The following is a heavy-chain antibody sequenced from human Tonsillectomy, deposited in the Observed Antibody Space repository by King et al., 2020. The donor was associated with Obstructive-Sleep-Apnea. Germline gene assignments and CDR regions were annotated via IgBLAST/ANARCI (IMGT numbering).Heavy chain of an antibody. CDR2: IYYSGNT. J-gene: IGHJ6*02. CDR3: ARGQGGSGSYTSEFYYYGMDV. V-gene: IGHV4-31*03. Sequence: QVQLQESGPGLVKPSQTLSLTCTVSGGSISSGGYYWSWIRQRPGKGLEWIGYIYYSGNTHYNPSLKSRVTISLDTSKNQSSLKLSSVTAADTAVYYCARGQGGSGSYTSEFYYYGMDVWGQGTTVTVSS. CDR1: GGSISSGGYY. D-gene: IGHD3-10*01.